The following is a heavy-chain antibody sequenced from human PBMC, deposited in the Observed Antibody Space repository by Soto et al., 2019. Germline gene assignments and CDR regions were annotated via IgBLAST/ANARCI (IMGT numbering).Heavy chain of an antibody. J-gene: IGHJ4*02. Sequence: PSETLSLTCTVAGGSISSYYWSWIRQPPGKGLEWIGYIYYSGSTNYNPSLKSRVTISVDTSKNQFSLKLSSVTAADTAVYYCARGTLYSSGPYYFDYWGQGTLVTVSS. CDR3: ARGTLYSSGPYYFDY. CDR1: GGSISSYY. CDR2: IYYSGST. D-gene: IGHD6-19*01. V-gene: IGHV4-59*01.